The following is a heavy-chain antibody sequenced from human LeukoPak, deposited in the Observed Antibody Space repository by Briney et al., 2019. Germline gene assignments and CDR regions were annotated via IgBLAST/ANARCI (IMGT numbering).Heavy chain of an antibody. CDR3: ASGVAFDY. D-gene: IGHD2-21*01. V-gene: IGHV3-7*01. Sequence: GGSLRLSCTTSGFFFSTYWMNWVRQAPGKGLEWVAAIKQDGSEKYYVDSGKGRFTISRDNAKNSLYLQMNRLRVEDTALYYCASGVAFDYWGQGTLATVSS. CDR2: IKQDGSEK. J-gene: IGHJ4*02. CDR1: GFFFSTYW.